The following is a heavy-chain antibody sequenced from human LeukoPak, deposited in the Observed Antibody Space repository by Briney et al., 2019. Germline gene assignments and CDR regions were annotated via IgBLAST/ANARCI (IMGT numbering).Heavy chain of an antibody. CDR1: GGSISSGSYY. Sequence: PSQTLSLTCTVSGGSISSGSYYWGWIRQPAGKGLEWIGRIYTSGSTNYNPSLKSRVTISVDTSKNQFSLKLSSVTAADTAVYYCARLITGTTTAFDIWGQGTMVTVSS. J-gene: IGHJ3*02. V-gene: IGHV4-61*02. CDR2: IYTSGST. D-gene: IGHD1-7*01. CDR3: ARLITGTTTAFDI.